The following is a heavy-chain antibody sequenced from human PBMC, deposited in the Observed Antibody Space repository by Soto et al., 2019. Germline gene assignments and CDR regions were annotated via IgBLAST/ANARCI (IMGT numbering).Heavy chain of an antibody. CDR2: IWYDGSNK. D-gene: IGHD7-27*01. J-gene: IGHJ6*03. CDR1: GFTFSSYA. Sequence: GGSLRLSCAASGFTFSSYAMSWVRQAPGKGLEWVAVIWYDGSNKYYADSVKGRFTTSRDNSKNTLYLQMISLRAEDTAVYYCARQAAKMNWGYYYYYMDVWGKGTTVTVSS. V-gene: IGHV3-33*08. CDR3: ARQAAKMNWGYYYYYMDV.